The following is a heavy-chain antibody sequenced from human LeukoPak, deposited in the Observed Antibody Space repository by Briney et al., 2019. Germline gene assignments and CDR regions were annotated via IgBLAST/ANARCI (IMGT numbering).Heavy chain of an antibody. V-gene: IGHV4-34*01. CDR1: GGSFSGYY. CDR3: ARVGVDYSGNIIKYYFDY. D-gene: IGHD4-23*01. CDR2: INHSGST. J-gene: IGHJ4*02. Sequence: PSETLSLTCAVYGGSFSGYYWSWIRQPPGKGLEWIGEINHSGSTNYNPSLKSRVIISVDTSKNQFSLNLSPVIAADTAVYYCARVGVDYSGNIIKYYFDYWGQGTLVTVSS.